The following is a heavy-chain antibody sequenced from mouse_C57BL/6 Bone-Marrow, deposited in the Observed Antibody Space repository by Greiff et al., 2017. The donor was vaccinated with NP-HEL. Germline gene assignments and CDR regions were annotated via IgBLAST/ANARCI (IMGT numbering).Heavy chain of an antibody. CDR2: IRNKANGYTT. V-gene: IGHV7-3*01. Sequence: EVMLVESGGGLVQPGGSLSLSCAASGFTFTDYYMSWVRQPPGKALEWLGFIRNKANGYTTEYSASVKGRFTISRDKSQSILYLQMNALRAEDSATYYCARIYTWYFDGWGTGTTVTVSS. J-gene: IGHJ1*03. D-gene: IGHD2-1*01. CDR1: GFTFTDYY. CDR3: ARIYTWYFDG.